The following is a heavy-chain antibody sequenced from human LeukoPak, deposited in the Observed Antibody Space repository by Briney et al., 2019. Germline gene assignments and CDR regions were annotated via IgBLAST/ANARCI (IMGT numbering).Heavy chain of an antibody. CDR1: GFTFSSYA. D-gene: IGHD3-22*01. Sequence: GGSLRLSCAASGFTFSSYAMSWVRQAPGKGLEWVSAISGSGGSTYYADSVKGRFTISRDNSKNTLYLQMNSLRAEDTAVYYCANEGYYYDSSGYSSGPFDYWGQGTLVTVSP. V-gene: IGHV3-23*01. J-gene: IGHJ4*02. CDR3: ANEGYYYDSSGYSSGPFDY. CDR2: ISGSGGST.